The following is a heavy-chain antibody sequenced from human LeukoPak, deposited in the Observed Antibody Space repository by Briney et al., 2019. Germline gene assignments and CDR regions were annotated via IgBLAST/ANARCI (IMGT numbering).Heavy chain of an antibody. CDR1: GFTFSSYA. CDR3: ARRLRYYYYYVDV. Sequence: GGSLRLSCAASGFTFSSYAMSWVRQAPGKGLEWVSAISGSGGSTYYADSVKDRFTISRDNSKNTLYLQMNSLRAEDTAVYYCARRLRYYYYYVDVWGKGTTVTVSS. CDR2: ISGSGGST. V-gene: IGHV3-23*01. J-gene: IGHJ6*03.